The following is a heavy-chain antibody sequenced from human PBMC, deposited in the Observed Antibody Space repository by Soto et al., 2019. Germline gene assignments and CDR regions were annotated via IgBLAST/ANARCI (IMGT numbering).Heavy chain of an antibody. V-gene: IGHV4-34*01. CDR2: INHSGST. CDR1: GGSLSGYY. J-gene: IGHJ4*02. CDR3: ARGGGAAAGFDY. D-gene: IGHD6-13*01. Sequence: SETLSLTCAVYGGSLSGYYWSWIRQPPGKGLEWIGEINHSGSTNYNPSLKSRVTISVDTSKNQFSLKLSSVTAADTAVYYCARGGGAAAGFDYWGQGTLVTVSS.